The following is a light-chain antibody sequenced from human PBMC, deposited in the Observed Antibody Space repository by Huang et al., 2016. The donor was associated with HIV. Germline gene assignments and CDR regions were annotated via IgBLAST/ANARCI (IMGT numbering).Light chain of an antibody. V-gene: IGKV3-15*01. Sequence: EIVMTQSLATLSVSPGERATLSCRASQSVTSLAWYQQKPGQTPRLLIYGASTRATGIPARFSGSGSGTDFTLTISSLQSEDFAVYYCQQYNNWPSITFGQGTRLEIK. CDR2: GAS. CDR1: QSVTS. CDR3: QQYNNWPSIT. J-gene: IGKJ5*01.